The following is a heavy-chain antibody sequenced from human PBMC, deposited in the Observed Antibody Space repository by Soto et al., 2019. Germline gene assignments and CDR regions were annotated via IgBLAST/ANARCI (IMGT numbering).Heavy chain of an antibody. CDR2: INHSGST. D-gene: IGHD6-13*01. J-gene: IGHJ4*02. CDR3: ARPASSSWPRALGY. V-gene: IGHV4-34*01. CDR1: GGSFSGYY. Sequence: SETLSLTCAVYGGSFSGYYWSWIRQPPGKGLEWIGEINHSGSTNYNPSLKSRVTISVDTSKNQFSLKLSSVTAADTAVYYYARPASSSWPRALGYWGQGTLVTVSS.